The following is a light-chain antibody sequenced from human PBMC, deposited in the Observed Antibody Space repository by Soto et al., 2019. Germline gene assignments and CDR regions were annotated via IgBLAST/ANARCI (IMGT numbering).Light chain of an antibody. V-gene: IGKV1-5*03. Sequence: DIQMTQSPSTLSSSIGDRVTITCRASQSISSWLAWYQKKPGKAPKLLIYQASKLQSGVPSRVRGSGSGTELTLTISSLQPDDFETYYCQHYNSYPWAFGQGTKVDIK. CDR1: QSISSW. CDR2: QAS. J-gene: IGKJ1*01. CDR3: QHYNSYPWA.